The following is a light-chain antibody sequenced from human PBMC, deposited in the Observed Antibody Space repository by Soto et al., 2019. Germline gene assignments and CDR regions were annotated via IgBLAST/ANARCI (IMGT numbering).Light chain of an antibody. CDR2: GAS. CDR1: QSVSSSY. V-gene: IGKV3-20*01. CDR3: QQCGSSSWT. J-gene: IGKJ1*01. Sequence: EMVLPQSPGPLSLSPGERATLSCTASQSVSSSYLAWYQQKPGQAPRLLIYGASRRSTGIPDRFSGSGSGTDFTLTVSRLEPEDVAVYYCQQCGSSSWTFGQGTKVEIK.